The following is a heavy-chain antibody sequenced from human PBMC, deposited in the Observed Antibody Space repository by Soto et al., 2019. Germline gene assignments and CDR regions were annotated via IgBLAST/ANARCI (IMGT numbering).Heavy chain of an antibody. D-gene: IGHD6-19*01. Sequence: QVQLVQSGAEVKKPGSSVKVSCKASGGTFSSYTISWVRQAPGQGLEWMGRIIPILGIANYAQKFQGRVTITADKSTSKAYMELSSLRSEDTDVYYCAELGSGGLSYWGQGTLVTVSS. J-gene: IGHJ4*02. CDR1: GGTFSSYT. V-gene: IGHV1-69*02. CDR2: IIPILGIA. CDR3: AELGSGGLSY.